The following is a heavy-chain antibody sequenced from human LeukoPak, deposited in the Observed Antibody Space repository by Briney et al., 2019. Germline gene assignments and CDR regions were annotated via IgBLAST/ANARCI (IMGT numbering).Heavy chain of an antibody. Sequence: QPGGSLRLSCASSGFAFSDYEMKWVRQAPGKGLEWVSYISSSGSIIYYADSVKGRFTISRDNAKRSLFLQMNSLRVEDTAVYYCARTMWGFDYWGQGTLVTVSS. CDR2: ISSSGSII. CDR3: ARTMWGFDY. CDR1: GFAFSDYE. D-gene: IGHD7-27*01. V-gene: IGHV3-48*03. J-gene: IGHJ4*02.